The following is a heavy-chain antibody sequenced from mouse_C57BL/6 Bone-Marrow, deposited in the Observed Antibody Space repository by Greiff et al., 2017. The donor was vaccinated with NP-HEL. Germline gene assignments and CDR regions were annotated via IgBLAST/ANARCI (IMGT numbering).Heavy chain of an antibody. V-gene: IGHV1-63*01. CDR2: IYPGGGYT. CDR3: GRYYGLSAMDY. CDR1: GYTFTNYW. J-gene: IGHJ4*01. Sequence: QVQLQQSGAELVRPGTSVKMSCKASGYTFTNYWIGWAKQRPGHGLEWIGDIYPGGGYTNYNEKFKGKATLTADKSSSTAYMQLSSLTSEDSAIYCCGRYYGLSAMDYGGRGTSVTVSA. D-gene: IGHD1-1*02.